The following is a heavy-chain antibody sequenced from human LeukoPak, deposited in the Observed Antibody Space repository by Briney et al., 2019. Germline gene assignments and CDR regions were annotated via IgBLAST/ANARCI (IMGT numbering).Heavy chain of an antibody. CDR2: IYYSGST. Sequence: PSETLSLTCTVSGGSISSSSYYWGWIRQPPGEGLEWIGSIYYSGSTYYNPSLKSRVTISVDTSKNQFSLKLSSVTAADTAVYYCARNPDFWSGFYFDYWGQGTLVTVSS. J-gene: IGHJ4*02. CDR1: GGSISSSSYY. D-gene: IGHD3-3*01. CDR3: ARNPDFWSGFYFDY. V-gene: IGHV4-39*01.